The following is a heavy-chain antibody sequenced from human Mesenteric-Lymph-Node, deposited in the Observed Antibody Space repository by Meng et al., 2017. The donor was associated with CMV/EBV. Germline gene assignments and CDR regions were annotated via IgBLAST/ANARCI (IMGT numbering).Heavy chain of an antibody. V-gene: IGHV3-7*01. D-gene: IGHD1-14*01. Sequence: GGSLRLSCAASGFTFSSYWMSWVRQAPGKGLEWVANIKQDGSEKYYVDSVKGRFTISSDNAKNSLYLQMNSLRGEDTAVYYCTRDPNQLVLEYFQHWGQGTPVTVSS. CDR3: TRDPNQLVLEYFQH. CDR2: IKQDGSEK. CDR1: GFTFSSYW. J-gene: IGHJ1*01.